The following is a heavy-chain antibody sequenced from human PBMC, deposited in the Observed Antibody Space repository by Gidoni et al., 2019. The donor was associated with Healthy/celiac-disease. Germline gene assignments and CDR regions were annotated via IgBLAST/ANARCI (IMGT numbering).Heavy chain of an antibody. CDR1: GFTFSCYA. D-gene: IGHD4-17*01. V-gene: IGHV3-23*01. CDR2: IGGSGGST. Sequence: EVQLLVSVGGLVQPGGSLRLSWAASGFTFSCYAMSWVRQAPGKGLEWVAAIGGSGGSTYYADSVRGRFTISRDNSKNTLYLQMNSLRAEDTAVYYCAKDFFPAPPVARSTGDAFDIWGQGTMVTVSS. CDR3: AKDFFPAPPVARSTGDAFDI. J-gene: IGHJ3*02.